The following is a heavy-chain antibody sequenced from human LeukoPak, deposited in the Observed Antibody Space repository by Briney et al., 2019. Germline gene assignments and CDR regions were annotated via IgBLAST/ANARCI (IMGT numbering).Heavy chain of an antibody. CDR3: ARDVGGTVGATTS. CDR1: GVTFSDSY. J-gene: IGHJ5*02. V-gene: IGHV3-11*06. Sequence: GGSLRLSCAASGVTFSDSYMSWIRQAPGKGLEWVSYISSGDIYTNYADSVKGRFTISRDDAKNSLYLQMDSLRAEDTAVYYCARDVGGTVGATTSWGQGALVTVSS. CDR2: ISSGDIYT. D-gene: IGHD1-26*01.